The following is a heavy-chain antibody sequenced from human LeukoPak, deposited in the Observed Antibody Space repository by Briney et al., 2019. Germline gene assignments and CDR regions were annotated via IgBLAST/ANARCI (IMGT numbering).Heavy chain of an antibody. V-gene: IGHV3-49*04. CDR2: IRSKAYGGTT. J-gene: IGHJ5*02. D-gene: IGHD3-22*01. CDR1: GFTFSVYA. Sequence: GGSLRLSCAASGFTFSVYAMNWVRQAPGKGLEWAGFIRSKAYGGTTEYAASVKGRFTISRDDSKSIAYLQMNSLKTEDTAVYYCTRDHYYDSSGYYLNNWFVPWGQGTLVTVSS. CDR3: TRDHYYDSSGYYLNNWFVP.